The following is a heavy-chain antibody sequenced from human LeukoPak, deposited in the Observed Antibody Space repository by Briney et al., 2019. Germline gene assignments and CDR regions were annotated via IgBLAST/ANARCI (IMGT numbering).Heavy chain of an antibody. J-gene: IGHJ5*02. CDR1: GDSVSSNSAA. Sequence: SQTLSLTCAISGDSVSSNSAAWDCIRQSPSRGLEWLGRTYYRSKWYNDYAVSVKSRITINPDTSKNRFSLQLNSVTPEDTAVYYCARGAPPGIAVAVTNWFDPWGQGTLVTVSS. D-gene: IGHD6-19*01. V-gene: IGHV6-1*01. CDR2: TYYRSKWYN. CDR3: ARGAPPGIAVAVTNWFDP.